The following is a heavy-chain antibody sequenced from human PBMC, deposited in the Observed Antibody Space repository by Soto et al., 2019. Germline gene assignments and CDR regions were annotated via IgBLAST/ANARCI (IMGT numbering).Heavy chain of an antibody. J-gene: IGHJ5*02. Sequence: QLQLQESGPGLVKPSETLSLTCTVSGGSISSSSYYWGWIRQPPGKGLEWIGSIYYSGSTYYNPSLKSRVTISVDTSKNLFPLKLSSVTAADTAVYYCARRREGWFDPWGQGTLVTVSS. CDR2: IYYSGST. CDR1: GGSISSSSYY. V-gene: IGHV4-39*01. CDR3: ARRREGWFDP.